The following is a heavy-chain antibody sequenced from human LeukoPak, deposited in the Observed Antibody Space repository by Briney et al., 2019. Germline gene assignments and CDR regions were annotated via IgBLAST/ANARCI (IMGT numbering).Heavy chain of an antibody. J-gene: IGHJ4*02. D-gene: IGHD5-18*01. CDR3: ARHTSAAMVTGYFDY. CDR1: GGSISNNSYY. Sequence: PSETLSLTCTVSGGSISNNSYYWGCIRPPPGKGLEWVRSIYYSGSTYYNPSLKSRVTLSVDTSKKQFSLKLSSVTAADTAVYYCARHTSAAMVTGYFDYWGQGTLVTVSS. V-gene: IGHV4-39*01. CDR2: IYYSGST.